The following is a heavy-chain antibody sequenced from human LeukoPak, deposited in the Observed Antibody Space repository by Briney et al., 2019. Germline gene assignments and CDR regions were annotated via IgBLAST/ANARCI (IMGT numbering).Heavy chain of an antibody. J-gene: IGHJ6*03. CDR3: ARLRNYYYYMDV. CDR1: GGSISSSTYY. V-gene: IGHV4-39*01. CDR2: IYYSATT. Sequence: SETLSLTCTVSGGSISSSTYYWGWIRQPPGKGLEWIRSIYYSATTYYTPSLKRRVTISVDTSKTQFSLKLSSVTAADTAVYYCARLRNYYYYMDVWGKGTPVTISS.